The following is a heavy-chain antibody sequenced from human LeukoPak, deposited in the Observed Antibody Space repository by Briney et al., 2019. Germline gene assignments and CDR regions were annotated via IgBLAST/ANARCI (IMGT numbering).Heavy chain of an antibody. V-gene: IGHV4-30-2*01. Sequence: SQTLSLTCAVSGGSISSGGYSWSWIRQPPGKGLESIGDIYHSGSTYYNPSLKSRVTISVDRSKNQFSLKLSSVTAADTAGYYCARAGGDAARFDYWGQGTLVTVSS. CDR2: IYHSGST. CDR3: ARAGGDAARFDY. J-gene: IGHJ4*02. CDR1: GGSISSGGYS. D-gene: IGHD2-21*01.